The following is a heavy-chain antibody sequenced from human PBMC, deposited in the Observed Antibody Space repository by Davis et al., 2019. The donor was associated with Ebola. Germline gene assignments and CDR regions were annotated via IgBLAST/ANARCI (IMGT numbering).Heavy chain of an antibody. Sequence: SVKVSCKASGDTFSSYIFSWVRQAPGQGLEWMGRVIPFLDKANFAQKFLGRVTITADKSTSSAYMELTSLRPEDTAVYYCAAAPLLYDSGGYESWNYWGQGTLVTVSS. V-gene: IGHV1-69*02. CDR3: AAAPLLYDSGGYESWNY. CDR2: VIPFLDKA. D-gene: IGHD3-22*01. CDR1: GDTFSSYI. J-gene: IGHJ4*02.